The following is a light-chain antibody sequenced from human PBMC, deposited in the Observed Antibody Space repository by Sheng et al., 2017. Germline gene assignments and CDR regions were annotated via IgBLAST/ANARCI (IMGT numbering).Light chain of an antibody. Sequence: DIQMTQSPSSLSASVGDRVTITCRASQSITRYLNWYQQKPGKAPNLLLYGASSLQSGVPSRFSGSGSGTDFTLTISSLQPEDFALYYCQQYGSSPPHTFGQGTNLEI. CDR1: QSITRY. CDR3: QQYGSSPPHT. J-gene: IGKJ2*01. V-gene: IGKV1-39*01. CDR2: GAS.